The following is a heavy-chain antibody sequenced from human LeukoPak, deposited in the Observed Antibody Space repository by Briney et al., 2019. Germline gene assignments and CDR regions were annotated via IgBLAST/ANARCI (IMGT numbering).Heavy chain of an antibody. CDR2: VYHSGST. CDR1: SDSMTSYF. CDR3: ARANPNWNPPDY. J-gene: IGHJ4*02. D-gene: IGHD1-1*01. Sequence: SETLSLTCSVSSDSMTSYFWSWIRQLPGKGLEWIGYVYHSGSTSYNPSLKSRVSISEDTSKNQFSLKLTSVTAADTAVYFCARANPNWNPPDYWGQGTLVTVSS. V-gene: IGHV4-59*08.